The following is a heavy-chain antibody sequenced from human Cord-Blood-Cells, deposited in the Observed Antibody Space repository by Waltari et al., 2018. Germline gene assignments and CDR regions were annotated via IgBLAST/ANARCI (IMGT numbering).Heavy chain of an antibody. CDR3: AITIIAAAGPYFDY. CDR1: GGSISISSYY. Sequence: QLQLQESGPGLVKPSETLSLTCTVSGGSISISSYYWGWIRQPPGKGLEWIGSIYYSGSTYYNPSLKSRVTISVDTSKNQFSLKLSSVTAADTAVYYCAITIIAAAGPYFDYWGQGTLVTVSS. CDR2: IYYSGST. V-gene: IGHV4-39*01. D-gene: IGHD6-13*01. J-gene: IGHJ4*02.